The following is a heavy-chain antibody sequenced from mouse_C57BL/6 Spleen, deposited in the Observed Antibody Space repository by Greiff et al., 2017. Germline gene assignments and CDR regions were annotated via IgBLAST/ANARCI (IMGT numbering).Heavy chain of an antibody. Sequence: QVQLQQPGAELVKPGASVKMSCKASGYTFTSYWITWVKQRPGQGLEWIGDIYPGSGSTNYNEKFKGKATLTVDTSSSTAYMQLSSLTSEDSAVYCWARSTYYDYGGYWYFDVWGTGTTVTVSS. CDR1: GYTFTSYW. V-gene: IGHV1-55*01. CDR3: ARSTYYDYGGYWYFDV. J-gene: IGHJ1*03. CDR2: IYPGSGST. D-gene: IGHD2-4*01.